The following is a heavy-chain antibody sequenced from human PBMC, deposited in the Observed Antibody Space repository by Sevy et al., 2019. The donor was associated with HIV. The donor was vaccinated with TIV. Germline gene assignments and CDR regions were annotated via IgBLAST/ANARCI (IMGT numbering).Heavy chain of an antibody. Sequence: GGSLRLSCAASGFTFSSYAMHWVRQAPGKGLEWVAVISYDGSNKYYADSVKGRFTSARDNSKSTLYLQMNSLRAEDTAVYYCARDLRYCSGGSCYYYYYYGMDVWGQGTTVTVSS. J-gene: IGHJ6*02. CDR1: GFTFSSYA. CDR2: ISYDGSNK. CDR3: ARDLRYCSGGSCYYYYYYGMDV. V-gene: IGHV3-30-3*01. D-gene: IGHD2-15*01.